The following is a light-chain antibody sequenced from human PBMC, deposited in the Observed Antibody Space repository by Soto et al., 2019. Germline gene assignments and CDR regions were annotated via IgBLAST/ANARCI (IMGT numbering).Light chain of an antibody. CDR1: ISDVGGYDY. Sequence: QSVLTQPSSLSGSPGQSITISCTGTISDVGGYDYVSWYQLHPGKAPKLMVFEVNNRPSGVSYRFSGSKSGNTASLTISGLQAEDEADYFCSSYSISTAYLFGTGTKVTVL. CDR3: SSYSISTAYL. J-gene: IGLJ1*01. V-gene: IGLV2-14*01. CDR2: EVN.